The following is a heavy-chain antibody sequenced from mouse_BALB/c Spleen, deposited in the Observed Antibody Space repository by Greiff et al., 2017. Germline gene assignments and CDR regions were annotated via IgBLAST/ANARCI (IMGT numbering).Heavy chain of an antibody. V-gene: IGHV1S56*01. Sequence: QVQLQQPGPELVKPGASVRISCKASGYTFTSYYIHWVKQRPGQGLEWIGWIYPGNVNTKYNEKFKGKATLTADKSSSTAYMQLSSLTSEDSAVYFCANDRYDYAMDYWGQGTSVTVSS. CDR1: GYTFTSYY. D-gene: IGHD2-14*01. CDR2: IYPGNVNT. J-gene: IGHJ4*01. CDR3: ANDRYDYAMDY.